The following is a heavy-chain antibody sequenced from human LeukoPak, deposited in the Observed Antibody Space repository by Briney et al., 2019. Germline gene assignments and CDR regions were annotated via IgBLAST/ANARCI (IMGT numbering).Heavy chain of an antibody. V-gene: IGHV1-2*02. J-gene: IGHJ4*02. Sequence: ASVKVSCKASGYTFTGYYMHWVRQAPGQGLEWMGWINPNSGGTNYAQKFQGRVTMTRDTSISTAYMELSRLRSDDTAVYYCARPLGYCSSTSCYPPRFDYWGQGTLVTVSS. CDR3: ARPLGYCSSTSCYPPRFDY. CDR1: GYTFTGYY. D-gene: IGHD2-2*01. CDR2: INPNSGGT.